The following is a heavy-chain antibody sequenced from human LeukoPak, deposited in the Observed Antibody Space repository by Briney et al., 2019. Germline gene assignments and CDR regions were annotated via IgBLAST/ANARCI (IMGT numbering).Heavy chain of an antibody. J-gene: IGHJ4*02. D-gene: IGHD5-18*01. CDR1: GFSFSSYG. CDR2: INSNGGST. Sequence: GGSLRLSCAASGFSFSSYGMHWVRQAPGKGLEYVSAINSNGGSTYYANSVKGRFTISRDNSRGPLYLQMGSLRAEDMAVYYCAREGSYGDSDYWGQGTLVTVSS. V-gene: IGHV3-64*01. CDR3: AREGSYGDSDY.